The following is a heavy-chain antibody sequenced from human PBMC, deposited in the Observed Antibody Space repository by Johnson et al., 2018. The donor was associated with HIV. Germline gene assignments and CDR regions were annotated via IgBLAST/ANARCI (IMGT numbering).Heavy chain of an antibody. CDR2: IKQDGSEK. Sequence: VQLVESGGGLIQPGGSLRLSCAASGFTFSSYWMSWVRQAPGKGLEWVANIKQDGSEKYYVDSVKGRFTISRDNAKNSLYLQMNSLKTEDTAVYYCSSHYDSSSYSSVSFEVWGQGTMATVSS. CDR1: GFTFSSYW. V-gene: IGHV3-7*03. CDR3: SSHYDSSSYSSVSFEV. D-gene: IGHD3-22*01. J-gene: IGHJ3*01.